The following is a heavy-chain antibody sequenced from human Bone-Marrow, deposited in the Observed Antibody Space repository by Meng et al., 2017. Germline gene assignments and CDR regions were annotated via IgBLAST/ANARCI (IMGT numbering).Heavy chain of an antibody. J-gene: IGHJ4*02. Sequence: ALLVQGPGVVRVLATLSTVCSKSSGSTYTGNYTHDVRRAPAEARVWMRRINPNSGGTNYTQKFQGRVTMTRDTSISTAYMELSSLRSDDTAVYYCARDRGYDSSGYYGYWGQGTLVTVSS. CDR2: INPNSGGT. V-gene: IGHV1-2*06. D-gene: IGHD3-22*01. CDR1: GSTYTGNY. CDR3: ARDRGYDSSGYYGY.